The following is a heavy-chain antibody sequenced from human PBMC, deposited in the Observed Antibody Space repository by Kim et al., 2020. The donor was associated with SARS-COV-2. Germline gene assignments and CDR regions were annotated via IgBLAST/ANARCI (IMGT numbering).Heavy chain of an antibody. D-gene: IGHD3-10*01. CDR3: ARDRFLGSPYYYGSGSYRQAPFDY. Sequence: SETLSLTCTVSGGSISSSSYYWGWIRQPPGKGLEWIGSIYYSGSTYYNPSLKSRVTISVDTSKNQFSLKLSSVTAADTAVYYCARDRFLGSPYYYGSGSYRQAPFDYWGQGTLVTVSS. V-gene: IGHV4-39*07. CDR2: IYYSGST. CDR1: GGSISSSSYY. J-gene: IGHJ4*02.